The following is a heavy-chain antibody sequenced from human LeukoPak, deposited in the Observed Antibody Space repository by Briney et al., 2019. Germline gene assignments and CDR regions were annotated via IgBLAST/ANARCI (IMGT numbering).Heavy chain of an antibody. CDR2: INPSGGST. CDR3: ARDHAPVLRYFDWLLDYFDH. V-gene: IGHV1-46*01. Sequence: ASVKVSCKASGYTFTSYYMHWVRQAPGQGLEWMGIINPSGGSTSYAQKFQGRVTMTRDTSTSTVYMELSSLRSEDTAVYYCARDHAPVLRYFDWLLDYFDHWGQGTLVTVSS. D-gene: IGHD3-9*01. CDR1: GYTFTSYY. J-gene: IGHJ4*02.